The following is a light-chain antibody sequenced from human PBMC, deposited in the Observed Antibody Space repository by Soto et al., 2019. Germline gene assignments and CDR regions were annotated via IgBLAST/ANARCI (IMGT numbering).Light chain of an antibody. CDR3: QTWGTARV. Sequence: QPVLTQSPSASASLGASVKLTCTLSSGHSSYAIAWHQQQPEKGPRYLMKVNSDGSHSKGDGIPDRFSGSSSGAERYLTISSFQSEDEGDYYCQTWGTARVFGGGTKLTVL. V-gene: IGLV4-69*01. CDR2: VNSDGSH. CDR1: SGHSSYA. J-gene: IGLJ3*02.